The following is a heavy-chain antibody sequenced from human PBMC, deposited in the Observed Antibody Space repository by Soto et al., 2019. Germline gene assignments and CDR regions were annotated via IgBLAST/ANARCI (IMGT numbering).Heavy chain of an antibody. CDR3: ARGINYYDSGDDAFDI. CDR1: GYTFTSYD. J-gene: IGHJ3*02. D-gene: IGHD3-10*01. V-gene: IGHV1-8*01. Sequence: QVQLVQSGAEVKKPGASVKVSCKASGYTFTSYDINWVRQATGQGLEWGGWMNPNSGNTGYAQKFQGRVTMTWSTSISTAYMELSSLRSEDTAVYYCARGINYYDSGDDAFDIWGQGTMVTVSS. CDR2: MNPNSGNT.